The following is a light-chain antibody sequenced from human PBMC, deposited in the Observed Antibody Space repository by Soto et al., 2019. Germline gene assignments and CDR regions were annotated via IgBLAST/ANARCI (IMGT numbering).Light chain of an antibody. Sequence: PGERATLSCTASQHVTTTYIAWYQKKFGHAPRLLIYGASTRATGTPDRFSGGGFGKDITLTISIVEPEDFAVYYWQQHDTSFTFGGGTKVEMK. CDR2: GAS. J-gene: IGKJ4*02. CDR1: QHVTTTY. V-gene: IGKV3-20*01. CDR3: QQHDTSFT.